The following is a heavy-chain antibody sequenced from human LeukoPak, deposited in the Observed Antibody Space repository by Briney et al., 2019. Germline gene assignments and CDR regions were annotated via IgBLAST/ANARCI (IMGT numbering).Heavy chain of an antibody. Sequence: GGSLRLSCAASGFTFSSYGMHWVRQAPGNGLEWVAFIRYDGSNKYYADSVKGRFTISRDNSKNTLYLQMNSLRAEDTAVYYCAKDRDIVVVTAAIDWGQGTLVTVSS. CDR3: AKDRDIVVVTAAID. J-gene: IGHJ4*02. D-gene: IGHD2-2*02. V-gene: IGHV3-30*02. CDR2: IRYDGSNK. CDR1: GFTFSSYG.